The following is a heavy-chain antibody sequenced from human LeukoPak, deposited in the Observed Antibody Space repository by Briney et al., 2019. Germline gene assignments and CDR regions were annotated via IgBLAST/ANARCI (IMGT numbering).Heavy chain of an antibody. J-gene: IGHJ5*02. V-gene: IGHV1-2*02. D-gene: IGHD6-6*01. CDR3: ARGKQYSSPNWFDP. CDR2: INPNSGGT. CDR1: GYTFTGYY. Sequence: GASAKVSCKASGYTFTGYYMHWVRQAPGQGLEWMGWINPNSGGTNYAQKFQGRVTMTRDTSISTAYMELSRLRSDDTAVYYCARGKQYSSPNWFDPWGQETLVTVSS.